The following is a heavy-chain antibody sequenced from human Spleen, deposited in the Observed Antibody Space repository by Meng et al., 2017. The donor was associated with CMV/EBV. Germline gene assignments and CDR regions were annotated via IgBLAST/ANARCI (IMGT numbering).Heavy chain of an antibody. CDR1: GFIFSDYG. CDR2: IRYDGGNI. Sequence: GESLKISCAASGFIFSDYGMHWVRQAPGKGLEWVAFIRYDGGNIYYADSVKGRFTISRDNSKDTLYLQMNSLRADDTAEYYCAKAPPAAIAWSGYYYGMDVWGQGTTVTVSS. CDR3: AKAPPAAIAWSGYYYGMDV. D-gene: IGHD2-2*01. V-gene: IGHV3-30*02. J-gene: IGHJ6*02.